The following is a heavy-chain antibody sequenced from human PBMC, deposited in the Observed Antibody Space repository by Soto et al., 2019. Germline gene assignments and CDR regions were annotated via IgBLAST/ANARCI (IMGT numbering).Heavy chain of an antibody. J-gene: IGHJ6*02. Sequence: PGGSLRLSCAASGFTFSSYSMNWVRQAPGKGLEWVSYISSSSSTIYYADSVKGRFTISRDNAKNSLYLQMNSLRDEDTAVYYCARERYYYDSSGTNHMWKYGMDVWGQGTTVTVSS. V-gene: IGHV3-48*02. CDR1: GFTFSSYS. CDR3: ARERYYYDSSGTNHMWKYGMDV. CDR2: ISSSSSTI. D-gene: IGHD3-22*01.